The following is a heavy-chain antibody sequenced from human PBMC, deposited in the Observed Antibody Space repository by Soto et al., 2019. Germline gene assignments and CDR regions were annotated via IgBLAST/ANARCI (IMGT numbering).Heavy chain of an antibody. Sequence: GGSLRLSCAASGFTFSSYWMSWVRQAPGKGLEWVANIKQDGSEKYYVDSVKGRFTISRDNAKNSLYLQMNSLRAEDTAVYYCARDGIYCSGGSCFYYYYMDVWGKGATVTVSS. CDR2: IKQDGSEK. CDR3: ARDGIYCSGGSCFYYYYMDV. J-gene: IGHJ6*03. CDR1: GFTFSSYW. D-gene: IGHD2-15*01. V-gene: IGHV3-7*01.